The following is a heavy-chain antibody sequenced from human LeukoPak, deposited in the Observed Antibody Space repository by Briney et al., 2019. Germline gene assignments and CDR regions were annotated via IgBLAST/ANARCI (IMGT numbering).Heavy chain of an antibody. J-gene: IGHJ6*03. CDR1: GGSLRSDRHN. D-gene: IGHD2-15*01. CDR2: VDQTGSP. Sequence: SETLSLTCSVSGGSLRSDRHNWAWVRQSADKGLEHIGSVDQTGSPYYNQPLKSRVTISVDTSNKQFSLNLTSVTAADTAVYYCARDLGGYPFFMDVWGKGITVTVSS. CDR3: ARDLGGYPFFMDV. V-gene: IGHV4-39*07.